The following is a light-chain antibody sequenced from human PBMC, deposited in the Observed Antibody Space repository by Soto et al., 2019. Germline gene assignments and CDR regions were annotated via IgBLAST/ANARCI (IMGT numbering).Light chain of an antibody. CDR1: SSDVGSYNY. Sequence: QSALTQPASVSGSPGQSITLSCTGTSSDVGSYNYVSWYQQYPGKAPKLVIYEGSKRPSGVSDRFSGSKSGNTASLIISGLQAEDEADYHCCAYAGTSTYVFGSGTKVTVL. CDR3: CAYAGTSTYV. CDR2: EGS. V-gene: IGLV2-23*01. J-gene: IGLJ1*01.